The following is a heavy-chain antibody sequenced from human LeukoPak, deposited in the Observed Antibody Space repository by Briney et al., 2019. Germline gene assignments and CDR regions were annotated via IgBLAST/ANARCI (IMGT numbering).Heavy chain of an antibody. J-gene: IGHJ3*02. CDR3: ARGGGRRCSSTSCYVNAFDI. CDR1: GGTFSSYA. Sequence: GASVKVSCKASGGTFSSYAISWVRQAPGQGLEWMGGIIPIFGTANYAQKFQGRVTITADESTSTAYMELSSLRSEDTAVYYCARGGGRRCSSTSCYVNAFDIWGQGTMVTVSS. V-gene: IGHV1-69*13. D-gene: IGHD2-2*01. CDR2: IIPIFGTA.